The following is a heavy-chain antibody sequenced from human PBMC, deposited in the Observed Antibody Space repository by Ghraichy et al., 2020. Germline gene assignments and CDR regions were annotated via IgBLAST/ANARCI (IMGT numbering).Heavy chain of an antibody. Sequence: GGSLRLSCAASGFTFSSYGVHWVRQAPGKGLEWVAFIRYDGSNKYYADSVKGRFTISRDNSKNTMYLQMNSLRAEDTAVYYCAKEDPAYYYAMDVWGQGTTVTVSS. D-gene: IGHD2-2*01. J-gene: IGHJ6*02. CDR2: IRYDGSNK. V-gene: IGHV3-30*02. CDR1: GFTFSSYG. CDR3: AKEDPAYYYAMDV.